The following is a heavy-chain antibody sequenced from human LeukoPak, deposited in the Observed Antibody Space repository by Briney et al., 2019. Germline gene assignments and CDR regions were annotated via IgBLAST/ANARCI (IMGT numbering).Heavy chain of an antibody. V-gene: IGHV3-74*01. D-gene: IGHD3-3*01. CDR3: AKVGVAKNPYYFDS. Sequence: PGGSLRLSCAASGFTFTSYWMNWVRQAPGKGLVWVSRINSDGSSTSYADSVKGRFTISRDNSKNLLFLQMNSLRAEDTAVYYCAKVGVAKNPYYFDSWGQGTLVTVSS. J-gene: IGHJ4*02. CDR2: INSDGSST. CDR1: GFTFTSYW.